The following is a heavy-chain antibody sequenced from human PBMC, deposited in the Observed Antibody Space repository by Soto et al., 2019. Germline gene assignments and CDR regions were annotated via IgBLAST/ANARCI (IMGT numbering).Heavy chain of an antibody. D-gene: IGHD2-15*01. J-gene: IGHJ6*02. CDR2: ISSSSSYI. CDR1: GFTFSSYS. V-gene: IGHV3-21*01. Sequence: EVQLVESGGGLVKPGGSLRLSCAASGFTFSSYSMNWVRQAPGKGLEWVSSISSSSSYIYYADSVKGRFTISRDNAKNYRDRQMKSLNAEDTAVDCGARVVKVGDYDNGMHVWGQGATVTVSS. CDR3: ARVVKVGDYDNGMHV.